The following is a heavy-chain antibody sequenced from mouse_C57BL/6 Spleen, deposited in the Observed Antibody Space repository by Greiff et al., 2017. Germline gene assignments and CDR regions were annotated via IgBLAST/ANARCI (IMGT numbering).Heavy chain of an antibody. J-gene: IGHJ2*01. Sequence: QVQLQQSGPELVKPGASVKISCKASGYAFSSSWMNWVKQRPGQGLEWIGRIYPGDGDTNYNGKFKGKATLTADKSSSTAYMQLSSLTSEDSAVYFCARSITTVVWDFDYWGQGTTLTVSS. CDR3: ARSITTVVWDFDY. CDR2: IYPGDGDT. V-gene: IGHV1-82*01. D-gene: IGHD1-1*01. CDR1: GYAFSSSW.